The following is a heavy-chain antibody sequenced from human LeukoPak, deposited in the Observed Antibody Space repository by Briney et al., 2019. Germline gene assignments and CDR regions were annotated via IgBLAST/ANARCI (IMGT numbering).Heavy chain of an antibody. CDR1: GYTFTGYY. J-gene: IGHJ4*02. CDR2: INPNSGGT. CDR3: ARDFTTDYGDNG. D-gene: IGHD4-17*01. Sequence: GASVKVSCKASGYTFTGYYMHWVRQAPGQGLEWMGWINPNSGGTNYAQKFQGRVTMTRDTSISTAYMELSRLRSDDTAVYYRARDFTTDYGDNGWGQGTLVTVSS. V-gene: IGHV1-2*02.